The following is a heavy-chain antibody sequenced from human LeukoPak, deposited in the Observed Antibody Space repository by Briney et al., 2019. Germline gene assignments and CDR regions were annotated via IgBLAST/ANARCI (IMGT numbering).Heavy chain of an antibody. J-gene: IGHJ5*02. D-gene: IGHD2-2*01. Sequence: ASVKVSCKASGYTFTGYYMHWVRQAPGQGLEWMGWINPNSGGTNYAQKFQGRVTMTRETSISTAYMELSRLRSDDTAVYYCARDTVVPAAIWFDPWGQGTLVTVSS. CDR2: INPNSGGT. CDR1: GYTFTGYY. V-gene: IGHV1-2*02. CDR3: ARDTVVPAAIWFDP.